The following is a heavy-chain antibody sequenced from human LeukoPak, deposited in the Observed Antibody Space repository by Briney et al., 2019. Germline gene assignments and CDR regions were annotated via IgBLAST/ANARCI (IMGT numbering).Heavy chain of an antibody. V-gene: IGHV4-39*07. CDR2: IYYSGST. J-gene: IGHJ5*02. CDR3: ARAKRVVPAAHNWFDP. Sequence: SETLSLTCTVSGGSIISSSYYWGWIRQPPGKGLEWIGSIYYSGSTYYNPSLKSRVTISVDTSKNQFSLKLSSVTAADTAVYYCARAKRVVPAAHNWFDPWGQGTLATVSS. CDR1: GGSIISSSYY. D-gene: IGHD2-2*01.